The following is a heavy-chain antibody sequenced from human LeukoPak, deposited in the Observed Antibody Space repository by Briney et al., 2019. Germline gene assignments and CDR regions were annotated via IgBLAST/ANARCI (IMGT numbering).Heavy chain of an antibody. CDR3: ARDFFPQTYYYDSSGPQGY. D-gene: IGHD3-22*01. CDR2: INTNTGNP. Sequence: ASVKVSCKASGYTFTSYYMHWVRQAPGQGLEWMGWINTNTGNPTYAQGFTGRFVFSLDTSVSTAYLQISSLKAEDTAVYYCARDFFPQTYYYDSSGPQGYWGQGTLVTVSS. J-gene: IGHJ4*02. V-gene: IGHV7-4-1*02. CDR1: GYTFTSYY.